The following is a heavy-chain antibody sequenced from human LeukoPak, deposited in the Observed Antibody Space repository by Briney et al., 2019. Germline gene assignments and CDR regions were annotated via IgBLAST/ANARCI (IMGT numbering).Heavy chain of an antibody. Sequence: SVKLSCKASGATFSSYANSRVRHAPGQGLEWKGVIIPIFGSANYAQKFQGRVTITTDESTSTAYMELSSLRSEETALYYCAREDYAGGNWFDPWGQGTLVTVSS. CDR3: AREDYAGGNWFDP. CDR2: IIPIFGSA. D-gene: IGHD4-17*01. J-gene: IGHJ5*02. CDR1: GATFSSYA. V-gene: IGHV1-69*05.